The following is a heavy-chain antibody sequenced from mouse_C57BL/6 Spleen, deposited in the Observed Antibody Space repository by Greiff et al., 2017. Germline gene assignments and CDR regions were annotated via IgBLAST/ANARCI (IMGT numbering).Heavy chain of an antibody. CDR1: GYTFTDHT. CDR3: ARSEESSVVTKGFAY. CDR2: IYPRDGST. Sequence: QVQLQQSDAELVKPGASVKISCKVSGYTFTDHTINWMKQRPEQGLEWIGYIYPRDGSTKYNEKFKGKATLTADKSSSTAYMQLNSLTSEYSAVYFCARSEESSVVTKGFAYWGQGTLVTVSA. J-gene: IGHJ3*01. D-gene: IGHD2-2*01. V-gene: IGHV1-78*01.